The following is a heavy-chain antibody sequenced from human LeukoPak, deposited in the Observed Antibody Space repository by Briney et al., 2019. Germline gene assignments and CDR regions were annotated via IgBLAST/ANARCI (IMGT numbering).Heavy chain of an antibody. CDR2: ISAYKGYT. Sequence: ASVKVSCKASGYTFTSYGITRVRQAPGQGLEWMGWISAYKGYTNYAQKLQGRVTMTTDTSTNTAYMKLRSLRSDDSAVYYCARDGLAYCGGDCYFDSWGQGTLVTVSS. CDR3: ARDGLAYCGGDCYFDS. D-gene: IGHD2-21*02. V-gene: IGHV1-18*01. CDR1: GYTFTSYG. J-gene: IGHJ4*02.